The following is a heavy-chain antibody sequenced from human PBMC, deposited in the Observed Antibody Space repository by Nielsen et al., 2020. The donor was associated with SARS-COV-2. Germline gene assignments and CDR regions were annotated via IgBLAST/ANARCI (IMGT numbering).Heavy chain of an antibody. CDR1: GYTFTGYY. CDR3: ARIWFGELLSEFLDY. CDR2: INPNSGGT. Sequence: ASVKVSCKASGYTFTGYYMHWVRQAPGQGLEWMGWINPNSGGTNYAQKFQGRVTMTRDTSISTAYMELSRLRSDDTAVYYCARIWFGELLSEFLDYWGQGTLVTVSS. V-gene: IGHV1-2*02. J-gene: IGHJ4*02. D-gene: IGHD3-10*01.